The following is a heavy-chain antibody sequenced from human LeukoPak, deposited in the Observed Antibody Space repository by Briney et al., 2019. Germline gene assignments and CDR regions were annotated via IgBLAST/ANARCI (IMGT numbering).Heavy chain of an antibody. J-gene: IGHJ5*02. CDR3: ARPYGSGRRWFDP. V-gene: IGHV3-48*01. CDR2: ISSSSSTI. Sequence: GGSLRLSCAASGFTFSSYSMNWVRQAPGKGLEWVSYISSSSSTICYADSVKGRFTISRDNAKNSLYLQMNSLRAEDTAVYYCARPYGSGRRWFDPWGQGTLVTVSS. CDR1: GFTFSSYS. D-gene: IGHD3-10*01.